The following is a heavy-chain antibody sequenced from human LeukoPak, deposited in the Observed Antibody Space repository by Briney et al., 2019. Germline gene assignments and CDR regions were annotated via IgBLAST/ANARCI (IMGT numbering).Heavy chain of an antibody. CDR3: ARDPKGSSGSYNFDY. J-gene: IGHJ4*02. Sequence: GGSLRLSCAASGFTFSSYDMHWVRQAPGKGLEWVAVISYDGSDKYYADSVKGRFTISRDNSKNTLYLQMNSLRAEDTAVYYCARDPKGSSGSYNFDYWGQGTLVSVCS. V-gene: IGHV3-30*04. CDR2: ISYDGSDK. CDR1: GFTFSSYD. D-gene: IGHD1-26*01.